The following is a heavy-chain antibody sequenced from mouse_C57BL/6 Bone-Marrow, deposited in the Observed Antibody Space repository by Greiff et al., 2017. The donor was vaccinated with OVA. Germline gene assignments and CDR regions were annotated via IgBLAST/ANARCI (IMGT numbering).Heavy chain of an antibody. CDR1: GYSITSGYY. D-gene: IGHD1-1*01. CDR3: AREGITTVVARDY. CDR2: ISYDGSN. Sequence: VQLKESGPGLVKPSQSLSLTCSVTGYSITSGYYWNWIRQFPGNKLEWMGYISYDGSNNYNPSLKNRISITRDTSKNQFFLKLNSVTTEDTATYYCAREGITTVVARDYWGQGTSVTVSS. V-gene: IGHV3-6*01. J-gene: IGHJ4*01.